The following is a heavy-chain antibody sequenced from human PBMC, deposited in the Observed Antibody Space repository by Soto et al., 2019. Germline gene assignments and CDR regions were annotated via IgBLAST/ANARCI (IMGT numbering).Heavy chain of an antibody. CDR3: ARGRGYYGDYMGWYFDL. J-gene: IGHJ2*01. CDR1: GGTFSSYA. V-gene: IGHV1-69*12. Sequence: QVQLVQSGAEVKKPGSSVKVSCKASGGTFSSYAISWVRQAPGQGLEWMGGIIPIFGTAHYAQKFQARVTITADESTSTAYMELSSLRSEDTAVYYCARGRGYYGDYMGWYFDLWGRGTLVTVSS. D-gene: IGHD4-17*01. CDR2: IIPIFGTA.